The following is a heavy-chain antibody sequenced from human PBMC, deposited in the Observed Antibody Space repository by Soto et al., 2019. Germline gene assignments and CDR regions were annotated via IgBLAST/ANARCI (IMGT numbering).Heavy chain of an antibody. CDR2: IYYSGST. Sequence: SETLSLTCTVSGGSISSYYWSWIRQPPGKGLEWIGYIYYSGSTNYNPSLKSRVTISVDTSKNQFSLKLSSVTVADTAVYYCARNGGLSYGINCSSTSCYSPPAAIYYYMDVWGKGTTVTVS. V-gene: IGHV4-59*01. J-gene: IGHJ6*03. CDR3: ARNGGLSYGINCSSTSCYSPPAAIYYYMDV. CDR1: GGSISSYY. D-gene: IGHD2-2*01.